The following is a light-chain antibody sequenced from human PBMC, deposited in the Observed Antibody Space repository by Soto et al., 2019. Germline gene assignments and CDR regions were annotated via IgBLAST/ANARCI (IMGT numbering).Light chain of an antibody. CDR2: DVS. J-gene: IGLJ1*01. CDR3: SSYTSSSTLYG. Sequence: QSALTQPASVSGSPGQSITISCTGTSSDVGGYNYVSWYQQHPGKAPKLMIYDVSNRPSGVSNRFSGSKSGNTASLTISGLQAEDEADYYCSSYTSSSTLYGFGTGTKLTAL. CDR1: SSDVGGYNY. V-gene: IGLV2-14*01.